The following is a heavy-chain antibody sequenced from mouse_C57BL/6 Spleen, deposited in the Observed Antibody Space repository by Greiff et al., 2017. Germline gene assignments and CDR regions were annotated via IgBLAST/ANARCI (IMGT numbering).Heavy chain of an antibody. D-gene: IGHD1-1*01. Sequence: QVQLQQPGAELVMPGASVKLSCKASGYTFTSYWMHWVKQRPGQGLEWIGEIDPSDSYTNYNQKFKGKSTLTVDKSSSTAYMQLSSLTSEDSAVYYCARKGITTGEDCDVWGTGTTVTVSS. CDR3: ARKGITTGEDCDV. V-gene: IGHV1-69*01. CDR2: IDPSDSYT. CDR1: GYTFTSYW. J-gene: IGHJ1*03.